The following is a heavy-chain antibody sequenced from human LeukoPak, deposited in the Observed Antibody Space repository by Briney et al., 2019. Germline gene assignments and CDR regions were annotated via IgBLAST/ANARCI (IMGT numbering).Heavy chain of an antibody. CDR1: GGSISSSSYY. Sequence: SETLSLTCTVSGGSISSSSYYWGWIRQPPGKGLEWIGSIYYSGSAYYNPSLKSRVTISVDTSKNQFSLKLSSVTAADTAVYYCASSYYDVLTGNLRGGAFDIRGQGTLVTVSS. CDR2: IYYSGSA. D-gene: IGHD3-9*01. CDR3: ASSYYDVLTGNLRGGAFDI. V-gene: IGHV4-39*07. J-gene: IGHJ3*02.